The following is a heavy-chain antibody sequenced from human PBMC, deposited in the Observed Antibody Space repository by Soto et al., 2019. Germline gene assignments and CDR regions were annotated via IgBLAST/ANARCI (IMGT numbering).Heavy chain of an antibody. CDR2: INGDGSST. V-gene: IGHV3-74*01. Sequence: EVQLVESGGGLVHPGGSLRLSCAGSGFTFSDYRVHWVRQAPGKGLVWVSVINGDGSSTNYADSVTGRFTISRDNAKNTVNLQMNGLRAEDTAVYDCTTLGGPQLGARNYWGQGTLVTVSS. CDR3: TTLGGPQLGARNY. J-gene: IGHJ4*02. CDR1: GFTFSDYR. D-gene: IGHD7-27*01.